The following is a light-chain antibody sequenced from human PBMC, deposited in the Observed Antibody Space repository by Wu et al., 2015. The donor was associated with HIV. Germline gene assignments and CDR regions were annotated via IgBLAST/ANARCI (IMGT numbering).Light chain of an antibody. CDR2: GAS. J-gene: IGKJ4*01. Sequence: EIVMTQSPATLSLSPGERVTLSCRASQSISDTYLSWYQQRPGQAPRLLMSGASTRATGIPARFSGSGSGTDFTLTISNLQPEDFAVYFCQHYNNWPLTFGGGTKVEIK. CDR3: QHYNNWPLT. CDR1: QSISDTY. V-gene: IGKV3-7*02.